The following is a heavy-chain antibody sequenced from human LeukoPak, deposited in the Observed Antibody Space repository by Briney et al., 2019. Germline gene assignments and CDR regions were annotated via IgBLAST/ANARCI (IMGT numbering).Heavy chain of an antibody. CDR2: INHSGST. D-gene: IGHD3-3*01. V-gene: IGHV4-34*01. Sequence: SETLSLTCAVYGGSFSGYYWSWIRQPPGKGLEWIGEINHSGSTNYNPSLKSRVTISVDTSKNQFSLKLSSVTAADTAVYYCARHIGIGNDFWSGYPVPYYYYYMDVWGKGTTVTVSS. J-gene: IGHJ6*03. CDR1: GGSFSGYY. CDR3: ARHIGIGNDFWSGYPVPYYYYYMDV.